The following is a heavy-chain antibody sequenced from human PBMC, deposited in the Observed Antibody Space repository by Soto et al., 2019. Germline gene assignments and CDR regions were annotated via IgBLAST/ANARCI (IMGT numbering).Heavy chain of an antibody. J-gene: IGHJ5*02. Sequence: EVQLVESGGGLVQPGGSLRLSCAASGFTFSSSWMHWVRQPPEKGLVWVSRINTDGSTMSYADSVEGRFTISRDNARNTLYLQMNSLSAEDTAVYYCARGDIVLGWVDPWGQGTQVTVSS. CDR3: ARGDIVLGWVDP. V-gene: IGHV3-74*01. CDR2: INTDGSTM. CDR1: GFTFSSSW. D-gene: IGHD5-12*01.